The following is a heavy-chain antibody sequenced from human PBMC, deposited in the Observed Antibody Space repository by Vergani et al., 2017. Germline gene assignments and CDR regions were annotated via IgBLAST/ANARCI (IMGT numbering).Heavy chain of an antibody. V-gene: IGHV4-34*01. D-gene: IGHD6-19*01. Sequence: QVQLQQWGAGLLKPSETLSLTCAVYGGSFSGYYWSWNRQPPGKGLEWIGEINHSGSTNYHPSLKSRVTISVDTSKNQFSLELSSVTAADTAVYYCGRVLHYYSSGWYYFDYWGQGTLVTVSS. CDR1: GGSFSGYY. CDR3: GRVLHYYSSGWYYFDY. J-gene: IGHJ4*02. CDR2: INHSGST.